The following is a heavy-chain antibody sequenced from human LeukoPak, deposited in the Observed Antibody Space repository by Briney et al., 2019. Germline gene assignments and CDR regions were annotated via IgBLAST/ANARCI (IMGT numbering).Heavy chain of an antibody. CDR3: ARQWGDCSSTSCYSAS. J-gene: IGHJ5*02. Sequence: GESLKISCKGSGYSFSSYWIGWVRQMPGKGLEWMGIIYPGDSDPRYSPSFQGQVTISADKSVSTAYLQWSSLKASDTAMYYCARQWGDCSSTSCYSASWGQGTLVTVSS. CDR1: GYSFSSYW. CDR2: IYPGDSDP. D-gene: IGHD2-2*01. V-gene: IGHV5-51*01.